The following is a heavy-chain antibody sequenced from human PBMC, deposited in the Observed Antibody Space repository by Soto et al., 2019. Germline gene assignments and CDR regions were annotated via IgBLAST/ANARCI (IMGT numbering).Heavy chain of an antibody. Sequence: ASVKVSCKASGYTFTSYDINWVRQATGQGLEWMGWMNPNSGNTGYAQKFQGRVTMTRNTSISTAYMELSSLRSEDTAVYYCARARYCSSTSCYFAYYYYYYMDVWGKGTTVTVSS. CDR3: ARARYCSSTSCYFAYYYYYYMDV. J-gene: IGHJ6*03. CDR1: GYTFTSYD. D-gene: IGHD2-2*01. CDR2: MNPNSGNT. V-gene: IGHV1-8*01.